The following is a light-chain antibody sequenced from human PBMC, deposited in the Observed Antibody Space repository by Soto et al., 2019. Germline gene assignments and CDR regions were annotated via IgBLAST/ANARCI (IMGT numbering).Light chain of an antibody. Sequence: QSALTQPPSASGSPGQSVTISCTGTSSDVGGYNYVSWYQQHPGKVPKPVVYEVNKRPSGVPDRFSGSKSGNTASLTVSGHQAEDEADYYCTSYAGGNNVFGTGTKLTVL. J-gene: IGLJ1*01. CDR2: EVN. CDR3: TSYAGGNNV. CDR1: SSDVGGYNY. V-gene: IGLV2-8*01.